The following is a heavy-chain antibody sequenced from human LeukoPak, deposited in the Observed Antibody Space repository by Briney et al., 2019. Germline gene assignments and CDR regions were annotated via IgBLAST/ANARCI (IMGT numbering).Heavy chain of an antibody. CDR2: LIPIFGTA. CDR1: GGTFSSYA. CDR3: ARVCRDGYLMDY. Sequence: ASVKVSCKASGGTFSSYAISWVRQAPGQGLEWMGGLIPIFGTANYAQKFQGRVTITTDESTSTAYMELSSLRSEDTAVYYCARVCRDGYLMDYWGQGTLVTVSS. D-gene: IGHD5-24*01. J-gene: IGHJ4*02. V-gene: IGHV1-69*05.